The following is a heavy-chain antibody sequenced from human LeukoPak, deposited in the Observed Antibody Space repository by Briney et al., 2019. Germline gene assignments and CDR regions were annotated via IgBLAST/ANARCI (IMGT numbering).Heavy chain of an antibody. Sequence: GGSLRLSCAASGFTFSSYGMHWVRQAPGKGLEWVANIKQDGSEKYYVDSVKGRFTISRDNAKNSLYLQMNSLRAEDTAVYYCARDPRDLSVAVTVAFDIWGQGTMVTVSS. CDR3: ARDPRDLSVAVTVAFDI. J-gene: IGHJ3*02. CDR2: IKQDGSEK. V-gene: IGHV3-7*01. CDR1: GFTFSSYG. D-gene: IGHD6-19*01.